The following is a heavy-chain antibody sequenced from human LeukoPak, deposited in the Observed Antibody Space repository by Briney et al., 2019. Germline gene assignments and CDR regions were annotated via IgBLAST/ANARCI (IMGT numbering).Heavy chain of an antibody. V-gene: IGHV3-30*18. J-gene: IGHJ4*02. CDR2: ISDDGSNK. Sequence: GGSLRLSCAASGFTFSSYAMSWVRQAPGKGLEWVAAISDDGSNKYYGDSVKGRFTIARDNSKNTLYLQVNSLRAEDTAVYYCAKDGLAYSLFEYWGQGILVTVSS. D-gene: IGHD2-21*01. CDR1: GFTFSSYA. CDR3: AKDGLAYSLFEY.